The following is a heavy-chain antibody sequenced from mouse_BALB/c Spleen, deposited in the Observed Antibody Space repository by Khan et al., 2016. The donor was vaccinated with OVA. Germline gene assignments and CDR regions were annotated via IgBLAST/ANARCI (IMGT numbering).Heavy chain of an antibody. J-gene: IGHJ1*01. CDR2: INNYTGEP. V-gene: IGHV9-1*02. CDR1: GYTFTNYG. CDR3: ARGAGYWDFDG. Sequence: QIQLVQSGPELKKPGETVKISCKASGYTFTNYGMNWVKQAPGKGLKWMGWINNYTGEPTYTGYLQGRFAFSLESSASTAYLQIHNLKSEDMARGVWARGAGYWDFDGGGAGTTVTVSS.